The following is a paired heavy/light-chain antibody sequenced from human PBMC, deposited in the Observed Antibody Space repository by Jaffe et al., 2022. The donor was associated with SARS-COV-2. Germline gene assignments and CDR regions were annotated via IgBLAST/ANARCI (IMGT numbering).Light chain of an antibody. CDR3: QSYDSSVGANWV. CDR2: GNN. Sequence: QSVLTQPPSMSGAPGQRVTISCTGSSSNIGAGYDVHWYQQVPGTAPKLLLYGNNNRPSGVPDRFSGAKSGTSASLAITGLQAEDEADYYCQSYDSSVGANWVFGGGTTLTVL. CDR1: SSNIGAGYD. V-gene: IGLV1-40*01. J-gene: IGLJ3*02.
Heavy chain of an antibody. CDR3: ARQVAVGAKYWYFDL. D-gene: IGHD1-26*01. V-gene: IGHV4-39*01. J-gene: IGHJ2*01. Sequence: QLQLQESGPGLVKPSETLSLTCIVSGGSISSNFHYWGWIRRPPGKGLEWIGGIFHSGSTYYNPSLQSRVITSVDTSKNQFSLKLNSVTAADTAVYYCARQVAVGAKYWYFDLWGRGTLVTVSS. CDR1: GGSISSNFHY. CDR2: IFHSGST.